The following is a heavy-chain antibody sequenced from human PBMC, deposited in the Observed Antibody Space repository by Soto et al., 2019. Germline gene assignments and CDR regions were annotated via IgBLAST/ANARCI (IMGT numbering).Heavy chain of an antibody. CDR3: ARTYYYDSSGYPRWYFDY. CDR1: GGTFSSYA. CDR2: IIPIFGTA. D-gene: IGHD3-22*01. V-gene: IGHV1-69*13. Sequence: VKVSCKASGGTFSSYAIXWVXQAPGQGLEWMGGIIPIFGTANYAQKFQGRVTITADESTSTAYMELSSLRSEDTAVYYCARTYYYDSSGYPRWYFDYWGQGTLVTVSS. J-gene: IGHJ4*02.